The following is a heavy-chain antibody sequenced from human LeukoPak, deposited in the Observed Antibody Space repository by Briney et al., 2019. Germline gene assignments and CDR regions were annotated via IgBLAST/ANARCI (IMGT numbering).Heavy chain of an antibody. J-gene: IGHJ4*02. Sequence: GESLKISCKGSGYSFTAYWIGWMRQMPGKGLEWMGIIYPGDSDTRYSPSFQGQVTISADKSINTAYLQWSSLKASDTAMYYCARRMVRGVMDYFDYWGQGTLVTVSS. CDR2: IYPGDSDT. D-gene: IGHD3-10*01. CDR3: ARRMVRGVMDYFDY. V-gene: IGHV5-51*01. CDR1: GYSFTAYW.